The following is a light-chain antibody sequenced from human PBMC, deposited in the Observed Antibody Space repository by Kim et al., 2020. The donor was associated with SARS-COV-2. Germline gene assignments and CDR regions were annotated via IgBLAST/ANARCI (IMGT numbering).Light chain of an antibody. CDR3: QVWDSSSDHWV. CDR2: YDS. J-gene: IGLJ3*02. V-gene: IGLV3-21*04. CDR1: NIGSKS. Sequence: APGKTARSTCGGNNIGSKSVPWYQQKPGQAPVLVIYYDSDRPSGIPERFSGSNSGNTATLTISRVDAGDEADYYCQVWDSSSDHWVFGGGTQLTVL.